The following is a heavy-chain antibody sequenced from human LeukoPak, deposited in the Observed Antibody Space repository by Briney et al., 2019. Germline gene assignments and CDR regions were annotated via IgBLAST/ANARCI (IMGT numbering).Heavy chain of an antibody. D-gene: IGHD6-19*01. V-gene: IGHV4-59*04. Sequence: PSETLSLTCAVYGGSFSTFYWSWIRQPPGKGLEWIGYIYYTGSTYYNPSLKSRVTISVDTSKNQFSLKLSSVTAADTAVYYCARRGSSGWYFDYWGQGTLVTVSS. J-gene: IGHJ4*02. CDR1: GGSFSTFY. CDR3: ARRGSSGWYFDY. CDR2: IYYTGST.